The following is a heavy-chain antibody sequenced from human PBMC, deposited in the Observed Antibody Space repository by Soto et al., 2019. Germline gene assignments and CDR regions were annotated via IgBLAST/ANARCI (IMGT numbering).Heavy chain of an antibody. V-gene: IGHV1-2*02. CDR1: GYPFTGYY. J-gene: IGHJ4*02. CDR3: ARDRGNSWPRNFDF. Sequence: VKVSCKASGYPFTGYYMHWVRQSPGQGLEWMGWINTQAGGTSYAQRFQGRVTMTRDTSMNTAYMELSRLRSDDTAVYYCARDRGNSWPRNFDFWGQGTLVTVSS. D-gene: IGHD6-13*01. CDR2: INTQAGGT.